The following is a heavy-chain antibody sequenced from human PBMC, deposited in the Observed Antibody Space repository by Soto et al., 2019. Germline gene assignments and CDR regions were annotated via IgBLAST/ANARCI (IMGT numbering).Heavy chain of an antibody. Sequence: GASVKVSCKASGYTFTSYAMHWVRQAPGQRLEWMGWINAGNGNTKYSQKFQGRVTITRDTSASTAYMELSSLRSEDTAVYYCARDFTPRLARPYAAIFGVATKPNYYYYGMDVWGQGTTVTVSS. CDR1: GYTFTSYA. CDR2: INAGNGNT. J-gene: IGHJ6*02. V-gene: IGHV1-3*01. D-gene: IGHD3-3*01. CDR3: ARDFTPRLARPYAAIFGVATKPNYYYYGMDV.